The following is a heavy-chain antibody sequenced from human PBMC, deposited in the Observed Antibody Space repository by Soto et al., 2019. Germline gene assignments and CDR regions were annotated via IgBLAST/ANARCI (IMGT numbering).Heavy chain of an antibody. CDR2: IIPIFGTA. J-gene: IGHJ2*01. Sequence: GASVKVSCKASGGTFSSYAISWVRQAPGQGLEWMRGIIPIFGTANYAQKFQGRVTITADESTSTAYMELSSLRSEDTAVYYCARGPYYYDSSPPRYFDLWGRGTLVTVSS. CDR1: GGTFSSYA. CDR3: ARGPYYYDSSPPRYFDL. V-gene: IGHV1-69*13. D-gene: IGHD3-22*01.